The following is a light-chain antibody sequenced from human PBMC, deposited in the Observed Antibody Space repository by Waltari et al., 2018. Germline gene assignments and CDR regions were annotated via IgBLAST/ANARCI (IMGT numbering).Light chain of an antibody. CDR2: AAS. Sequence: EIVLTPSPATLSLSPGERVTLYCRASQSLSKYLIWYQQKPGRAPRLLIYAASIRAPGIPDRFSGSGSGTDFSLTISSLEPEDFAVYYCQKHGALPATFGQGTKVEIK. V-gene: IGKV3-20*01. CDR1: QSLSKY. CDR3: QKHGALPAT. J-gene: IGKJ1*01.